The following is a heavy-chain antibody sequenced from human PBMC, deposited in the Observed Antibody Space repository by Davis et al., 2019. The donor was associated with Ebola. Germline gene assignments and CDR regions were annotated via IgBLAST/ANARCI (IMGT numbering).Heavy chain of an antibody. J-gene: IGHJ6*04. CDR3: AKGGSGWPSDYSYDKGV. Sequence: GGSLRLSCAASGFTFSSYAMTWARQAPGKGLEWVSAVTSSGGGTYYADSVKGRFTISRDNSKNTLYLQMNSLRVEDTAVYYCAKGGSGWPSDYSYDKGVWGKGTTVTVSS. D-gene: IGHD6-19*01. V-gene: IGHV3-23*01. CDR1: GFTFSSYA. CDR2: VTSSGGGT.